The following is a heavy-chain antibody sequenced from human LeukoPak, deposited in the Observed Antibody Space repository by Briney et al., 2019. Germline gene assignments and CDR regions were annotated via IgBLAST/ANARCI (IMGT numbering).Heavy chain of an antibody. V-gene: IGHV5-51*01. J-gene: IGHJ4*02. CDR1: GYTFSTYW. D-gene: IGHD6-13*01. Sequence: KCGESLKISCKGSGYTFSTYWIGWVRQMPGKGLEWMGIIYPSDSDTRYSPSFQGQVTISADKSISTAYLQWSSLKASDTAVYYCARLLGKQQLVTHWGQGTLVTVSS. CDR2: IYPSDSDT. CDR3: ARLLGKQQLVTH.